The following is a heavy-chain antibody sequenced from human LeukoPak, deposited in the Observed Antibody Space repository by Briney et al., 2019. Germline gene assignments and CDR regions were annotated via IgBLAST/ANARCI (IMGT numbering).Heavy chain of an antibody. V-gene: IGHV3-48*03. CDR2: ISSSGSTI. CDR1: GFTFSSYE. J-gene: IGHJ4*02. CDR3: ARDHRSSVPFDY. D-gene: IGHD6-19*01. Sequence: GGSLRLSCAASGFTFSSYEMNRVRQAPGKGLEWVSYISSSGSTIYYADSVKGRFTISRDNAKNSLYLQMNSLRAEDTAVYYCARDHRSSVPFDYWGQGTLVTVSS.